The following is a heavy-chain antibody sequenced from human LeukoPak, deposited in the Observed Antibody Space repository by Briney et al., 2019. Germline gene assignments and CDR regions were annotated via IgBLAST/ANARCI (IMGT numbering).Heavy chain of an antibody. D-gene: IGHD4-17*01. V-gene: IGHV4-39*07. CDR2: IYYSGNT. CDR3: ASSSDAGDYFNLDY. CDR1: GGSISSSSFY. J-gene: IGHJ4*02. Sequence: SETLSLTCTVSGGSISSSSFYWGWIRQPPGKGLEWIGTIYYSGNTYYNPSLKSRVTISVDTSKNQFSLNLSSVTAADTAVYYCASSSDAGDYFNLDYWGQGTLVTVSS.